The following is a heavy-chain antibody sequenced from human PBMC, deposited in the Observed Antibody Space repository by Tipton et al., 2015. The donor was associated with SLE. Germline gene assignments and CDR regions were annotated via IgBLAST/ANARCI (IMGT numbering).Heavy chain of an antibody. Sequence: TLSLTCTVSGGSISSYYWSWIRQPPGKGLEWIGYIYYSGSTNYNPPLKSRVTISVDTSKNQFSLKLSSVTAADTAVYYCARDREGWFMVRGVSAFDIWGQGTMVTVSS. D-gene: IGHD3-10*01. CDR2: IYYSGST. V-gene: IGHV4-59*12. CDR3: ARDREGWFMVRGVSAFDI. J-gene: IGHJ3*02. CDR1: GGSISSYY.